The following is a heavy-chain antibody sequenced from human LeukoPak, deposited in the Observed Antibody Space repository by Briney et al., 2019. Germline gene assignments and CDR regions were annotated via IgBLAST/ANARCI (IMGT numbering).Heavy chain of an antibody. D-gene: IGHD3-16*02. J-gene: IGHJ4*02. CDR2: IYYSGST. Sequence: SETLSLTCTVSGGSISSSSYYWGWIRQPPGKGLEWIGSIYYSGSTYYNPSLKSRVTISVDTSKNQFSLKLSSVTAADTAVYYCARRADYVRGSYRHYYFDYWGQGTLVTVSS. V-gene: IGHV4-39*01. CDR1: GGSISSSSYY. CDR3: ARRADYVRGSYRHYYFDY.